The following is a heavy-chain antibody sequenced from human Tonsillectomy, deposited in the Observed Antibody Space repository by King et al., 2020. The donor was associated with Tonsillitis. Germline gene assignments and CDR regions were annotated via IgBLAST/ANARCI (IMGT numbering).Heavy chain of an antibody. V-gene: IGHV3-48*03. Sequence: DVQLVESGGGVVQPGGSLRLYWSASAFTFSSYEKNWVRQDPWNGLDVVSYYSSSCSTIYFAVSVKGRFTIYRDNAENSLYLQMNSRRAEDTAVYYCARGSRTGAAAGLGVGYWGQGTLVTVSS. D-gene: IGHD6-13*01. J-gene: IGHJ4*02. CDR3: ARGSRTGAAAGLGVGY. CDR1: AFTFSSYE. CDR2: YSSSCSTI.